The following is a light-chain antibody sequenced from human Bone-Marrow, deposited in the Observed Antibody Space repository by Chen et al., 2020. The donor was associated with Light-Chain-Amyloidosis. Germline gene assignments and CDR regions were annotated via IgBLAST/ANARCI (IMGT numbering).Light chain of an antibody. CDR1: NIGSTS. J-gene: IGLJ3*02. CDR2: DES. CDR3: QVWDRSSDRPV. Sequence: SSVLTQPSSPSVAPGQRATFACGGNNIGSTSVHWYQQTPGQAPLLVVYDESDRPSGIPERLSGSNSGNTATLTISRVESGDEADYYCQVWDRSSDRPVFGGGTKLTVL. V-gene: IGLV3-21*02.